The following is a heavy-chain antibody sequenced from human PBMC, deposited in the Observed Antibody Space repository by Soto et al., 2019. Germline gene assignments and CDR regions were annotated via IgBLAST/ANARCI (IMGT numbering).Heavy chain of an antibody. CDR3: AHGETKVTKV. J-gene: IGHJ4*02. V-gene: IGHV2-5*02. CDR1: GFSLSTSGVG. CDR2: IYWDDDK. D-gene: IGHD4-17*01. Sequence: QITLKESGPTLVKPTQTLTLTCAFSGFSLSTSGVGMAWIRQPPGKALEWLALIYWDDDKRYTTSLKSRLTITKDTSKHQVVLTMTNMDPVDTGTYYCAHGETKVTKVWGQGTLVTVCS.